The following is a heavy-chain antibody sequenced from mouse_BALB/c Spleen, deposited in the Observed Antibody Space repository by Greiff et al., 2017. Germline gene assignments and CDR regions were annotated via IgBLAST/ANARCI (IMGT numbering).Heavy chain of an antibody. CDR2: INPNNGGT. Sequence: VQLKQSGPELVKPGASVKIPCKASGYTFTDYNMDWVKQSHGKSLEWIGDINPNNGGTIYNQKFKGKATLTVDKSSSTAYMELRSLTSEDTAVYYCARDGRPYAMDYWGQGTSVTVSS. CDR1: GYTFTDYN. CDR3: ARDGRPYAMDY. D-gene: IGHD1-2*01. V-gene: IGHV1-18*01. J-gene: IGHJ4*01.